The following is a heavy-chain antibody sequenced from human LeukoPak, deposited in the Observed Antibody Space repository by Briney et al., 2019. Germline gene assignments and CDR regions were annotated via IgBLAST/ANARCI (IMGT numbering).Heavy chain of an antibody. CDR1: GFTFSSYA. V-gene: IGHV3-30-3*01. Sequence: SGGSLRLSCAASGFTFSSYAMHWVRQAPGKGLEGVAVISYDGSNKYYADSVKGRFTISRDNSKNTLYLQMNSLRAEDTAVYYCARGQGPMVFGVVSSGYSSSWYDYWGQGTLVTVSS. CDR2: ISYDGSNK. CDR3: ARGQGPMVFGVVSSGYSSSWYDY. D-gene: IGHD6-13*01. J-gene: IGHJ4*02.